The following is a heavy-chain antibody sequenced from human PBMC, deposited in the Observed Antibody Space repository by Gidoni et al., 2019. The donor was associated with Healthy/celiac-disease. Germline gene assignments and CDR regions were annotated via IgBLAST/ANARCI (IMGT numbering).Heavy chain of an antibody. V-gene: IGHV1-69*01. CDR1: GGPFTSYA. J-gene: IGHJ5*02. Sequence: QVQLVQSGAEVKKPGSSVKVTCKASGGPFTSYAISWVRQAAGQGLEWMGGIIPIFGTANYAQKFQGRVTITADESTSTAYMELSSLRSEDTAVYYCARGDCSGGSCYGNWFDPWGQGTLVTVSS. CDR2: IIPIFGTA. CDR3: ARGDCSGGSCYGNWFDP. D-gene: IGHD2-15*01.